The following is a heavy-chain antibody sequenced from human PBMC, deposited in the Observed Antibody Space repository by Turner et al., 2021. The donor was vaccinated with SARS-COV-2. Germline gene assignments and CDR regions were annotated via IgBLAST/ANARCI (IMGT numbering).Heavy chain of an antibody. V-gene: IGHV3-33*01. CDR1: GFTFSSYG. CDR2: IWYDGSNK. J-gene: IGHJ4*02. CDR3: AREHPPSSWQTYYFDF. D-gene: IGHD6-13*01. Sequence: QVQLMESGGGVVQPGRSLRLSCAASGFTFSSYGMPWVRQAPGKGLEWVAIIWYDGSNKYYADSVKGRFTISRDNSKNTLYLQMNSLRAEDTAVYYCAREHPPSSWQTYYFDFWGQGTLVTVSS.